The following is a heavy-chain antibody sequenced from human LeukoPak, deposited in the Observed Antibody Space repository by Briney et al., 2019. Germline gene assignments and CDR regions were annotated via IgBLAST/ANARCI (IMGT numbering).Heavy chain of an antibody. J-gene: IGHJ4*02. V-gene: IGHV1-18*04. Sequence: ASVKVSCKASGYTFTGYYMHWVRQAPGQGLEWMGWISAYNGNTNYAQKLQGRVTMTTDTSTGTAYMELRSLRSDDTAVYYCARDLGGATLALNYWGQGTLVTVSS. CDR3: ARDLGGATLALNY. CDR1: GYTFTGYY. CDR2: ISAYNGNT. D-gene: IGHD1-26*01.